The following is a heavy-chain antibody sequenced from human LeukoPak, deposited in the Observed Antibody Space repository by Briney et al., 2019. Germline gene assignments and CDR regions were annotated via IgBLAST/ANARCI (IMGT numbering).Heavy chain of an antibody. CDR1: GFTFSSFA. V-gene: IGHV3-23*01. J-gene: IGHJ4*02. Sequence: GGSLRLSCAASGFTFSSFAMNWVRQAPGKGLEWVSAISGSGGSTYYADSVKGRFTISRDNSKNTLYLQMNSLRVEDTAVYYCAKDGGGESSSWYYWGQGSLVTVSS. CDR3: AKDGGGESSSWYY. D-gene: IGHD6-13*01. CDR2: ISGSGGST.